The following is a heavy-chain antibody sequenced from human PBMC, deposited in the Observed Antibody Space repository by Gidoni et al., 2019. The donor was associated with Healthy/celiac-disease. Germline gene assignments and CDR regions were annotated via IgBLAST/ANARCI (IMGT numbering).Heavy chain of an antibody. J-gene: IGHJ5*02. CDR2: SRSKANRYAT. CDR3: TRADGSGSPLERRFDP. CDR1: GFTFIGSA. V-gene: IGHV3-73*01. Sequence: EVQLVESGGGLVQPGGSLQLSCAASGFTFIGSAMKWVRQASGKGLEGVGRSRSKANRYATAYDASVKGRFTISRDDSKNTAYLQMNSLKTEDTAVYYCTRADGSGSPLERRFDPWGQGTLVTVSS. D-gene: IGHD3-10*01.